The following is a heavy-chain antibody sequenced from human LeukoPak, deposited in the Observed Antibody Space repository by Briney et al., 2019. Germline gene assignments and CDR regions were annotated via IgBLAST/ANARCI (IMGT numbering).Heavy chain of an antibody. V-gene: IGHV3-23*01. CDR2: ISGSGGST. Sequence: PGGSLRLSCAASGFTFSSYAMSWVRQAPGKGREGVSAISGSGGSTYYADSVKGRFTISRDNPKNTLYLQMNSLRAEDTAVYYCAKDQEYYDSRGYYDYWGQGTLVTVSS. CDR1: GFTFSSYA. CDR3: AKDQEYYDSRGYYDY. J-gene: IGHJ4*02. D-gene: IGHD3-22*01.